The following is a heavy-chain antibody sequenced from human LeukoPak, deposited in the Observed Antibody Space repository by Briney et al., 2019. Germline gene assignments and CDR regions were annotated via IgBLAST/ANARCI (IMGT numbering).Heavy chain of an antibody. Sequence: GGSLRLSCAASGFTFSSHGINWVRQAPGKGREWVSGISPSGSISYYADSVKGRFTISRDNSKNTVSLQMNSLRAEDTALYYCARDLDWGAFDAWGQGTLVTVSS. V-gene: IGHV3-23*01. J-gene: IGHJ5*02. CDR2: ISPSGSIS. D-gene: IGHD3-9*01. CDR1: GFTFSSHG. CDR3: ARDLDWGAFDA.